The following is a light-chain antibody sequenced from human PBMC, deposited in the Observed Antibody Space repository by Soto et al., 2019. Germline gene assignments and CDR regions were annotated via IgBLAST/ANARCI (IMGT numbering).Light chain of an antibody. CDR1: QSVSRN. J-gene: IGKJ4*01. CDR2: DAS. CDR3: QQYNDWPPVS. V-gene: IGKV3-15*01. Sequence: ETVMTQSPATLSVSPGETATLSCRASQSVSRNLAWYQQKPGQAPRLLIYDASTRATDIPARFSAFGSGTEFTLSISSLQSEDFAVYYCQQYNDWPPVSFGRGTRVEIK.